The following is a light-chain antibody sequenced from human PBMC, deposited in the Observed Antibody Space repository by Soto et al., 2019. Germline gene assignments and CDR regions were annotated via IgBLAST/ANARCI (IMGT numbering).Light chain of an antibody. CDR2: AAS. Sequence: EIVMTQSPATLSVSPGDRATLSCRAIQSVSNNLAWYQQKPGQAPWLLIFAASTRATGVPARFSGSGSGTDFTLTISSLQSEDFAVYYCHQYDDWPLTWTFAQGTKVDIK. V-gene: IGKV3-15*01. CDR1: QSVSNN. J-gene: IGKJ1*01. CDR3: HQYDDWPLTWT.